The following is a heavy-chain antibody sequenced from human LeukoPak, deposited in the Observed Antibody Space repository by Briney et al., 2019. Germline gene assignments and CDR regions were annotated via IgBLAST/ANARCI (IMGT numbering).Heavy chain of an antibody. J-gene: IGHJ4*02. D-gene: IGHD3-22*01. V-gene: IGHV3-23*01. CDR2: ISGSGGST. Sequence: GGSLRLSCAASGFTVSSNFMSWVRQAPGKGLEWVSAISGSGGSTYYADSVKGRFTISRDNSKNTLYLQMNSLRAEDTAVYYCATPGGYYYDSSGYYFDYWGQGTLVTVSS. CDR3: ATPGGYYYDSSGYYFDY. CDR1: GFTVSSNF.